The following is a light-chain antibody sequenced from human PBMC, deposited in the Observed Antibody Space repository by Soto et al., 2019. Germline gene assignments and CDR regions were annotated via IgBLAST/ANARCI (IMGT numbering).Light chain of an antibody. J-gene: IGLJ3*02. CDR1: SSDVGSYKL. V-gene: IGLV2-23*01. CDR2: EAT. Sequence: QSALNQPASVSGSPEQSITISCTGTSSDVGSYKLVSWYQQHPGKAPKVMIYEATKRPSGVSNRFSGSKSGNTASLTISGLQAEDEADYYCGSYAGSGTVVFGGGTKLTVL. CDR3: GSYAGSGTVV.